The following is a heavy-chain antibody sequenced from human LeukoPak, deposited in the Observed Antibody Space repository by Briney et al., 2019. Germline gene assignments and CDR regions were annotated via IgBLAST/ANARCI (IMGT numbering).Heavy chain of an antibody. D-gene: IGHD5-24*01. Sequence: SVTVSCMASGGTFSSYAISWVRQAPGQGLEWMGRIIPIFGITNYAQKFQGRVTITADKSTSTAYMELSSLRSEDTAVYYCARGGGDGYNYRFDYWGQGTLVTVSS. CDR2: IIPIFGIT. CDR1: GGTFSSYA. V-gene: IGHV1-69*17. CDR3: ARGGGDGYNYRFDY. J-gene: IGHJ4*02.